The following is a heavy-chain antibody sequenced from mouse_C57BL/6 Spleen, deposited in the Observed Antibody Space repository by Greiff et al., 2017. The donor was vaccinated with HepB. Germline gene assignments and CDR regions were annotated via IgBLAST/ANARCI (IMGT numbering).Heavy chain of an antibody. CDR2: IDPSDSET. V-gene: IGHV1-52*01. CDR1: GYTFTSYW. D-gene: IGHD1-1*01. J-gene: IGHJ2*01. CDR3: ARWDTTVVYFDY. Sequence: QVQLQQSGAELVRPGSSVKLSCKASGYTFTSYWMHWVKQRPIQGLEWIGNIDPSDSETHYNQKFKDKATLTVDKSSSTAYMQLSSLTSEDSAVYYSARWDTTVVYFDYWGQGTTLTVPS.